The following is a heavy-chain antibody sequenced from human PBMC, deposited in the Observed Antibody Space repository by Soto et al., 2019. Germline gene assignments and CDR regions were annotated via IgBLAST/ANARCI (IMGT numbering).Heavy chain of an antibody. J-gene: IGHJ6*03. CDR3: ATLDGDIVVVPAAVDMDV. CDR2: ISGSGGST. D-gene: IGHD2-2*01. Sequence: PGGSLRLSCAASGFTFSSYAVSWVRQAPGKGLEWVSAISGSGGSTYYADSVKGRFTISRDNSKNTLYLQMNSLRAEDTAVYYCATLDGDIVVVPAAVDMDVWGKGTTVTVSS. CDR1: GFTFSSYA. V-gene: IGHV3-23*01.